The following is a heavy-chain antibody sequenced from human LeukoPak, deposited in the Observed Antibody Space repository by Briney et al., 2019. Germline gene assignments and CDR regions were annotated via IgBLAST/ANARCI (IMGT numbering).Heavy chain of an antibody. V-gene: IGHV5-10-1*01. CDR2: IDPGDSYT. CDR3: ATGASKVTTDFANY. J-gene: IGHJ4*02. CDR1: GYSFTNYW. D-gene: IGHD4-17*01. Sequence: GESLKISCKGSGYSFTNYWISWVRQIPGKGLEWMGRIDPGDSYTKYSPSFEGHVTISVDKSISTAFLQWNSLKASDSAMYYCATGASKVTTDFANYWGQGTQVAVSS.